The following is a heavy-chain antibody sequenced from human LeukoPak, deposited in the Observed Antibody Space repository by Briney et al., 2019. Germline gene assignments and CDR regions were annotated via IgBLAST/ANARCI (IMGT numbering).Heavy chain of an antibody. J-gene: IGHJ4*01. Sequence: GESLKISCAVSGFTFISYGMQWVRQAPGKGLAWVSRMNTDGSSTTYADSVKGRFTISRDNAKNTLYLEMNSLRAEDTAVYYCARELPREVTLDYWGQGTLVTVSS. CDR3: ARELPREVTLDY. V-gene: IGHV3-74*01. CDR1: GFTFISYG. D-gene: IGHD2-21*02. CDR2: MNTDGSST.